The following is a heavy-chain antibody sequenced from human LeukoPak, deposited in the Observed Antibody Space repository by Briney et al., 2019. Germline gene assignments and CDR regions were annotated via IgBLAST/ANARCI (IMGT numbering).Heavy chain of an antibody. J-gene: IGHJ1*01. V-gene: IGHV1-8*01. D-gene: IGHD6-19*01. Sequence: GASVKVSCKASGYTFSSYDINWVRQATGQGLEWMGWMNPNSGNTGYAQTFQGRLNMTRNTSIDTAYMELSSLRSDDTAVYYCARRVGSGWPVQHWGQGTLVTVSS. CDR2: MNPNSGNT. CDR3: ARRVGSGWPVQH. CDR1: GYTFSSYD.